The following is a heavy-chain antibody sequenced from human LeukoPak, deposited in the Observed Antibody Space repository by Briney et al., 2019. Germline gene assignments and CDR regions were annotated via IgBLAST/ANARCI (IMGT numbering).Heavy chain of an antibody. D-gene: IGHD3-10*01. CDR2: ISGSGGST. J-gene: IGHJ4*02. Sequence: GGSLRLSCAASRFTFSSFGMSWVRQAPGKGLEWVSGISGSGGSTFYADSVKGRFTISRDNSKNTLYLQMNSLRAEDTAVYYCASGGRGTYYGSGSYVDFWGQGTLVTVSS. V-gene: IGHV3-23*01. CDR1: RFTFSSFG. CDR3: ASGGRGTYYGSGSYVDF.